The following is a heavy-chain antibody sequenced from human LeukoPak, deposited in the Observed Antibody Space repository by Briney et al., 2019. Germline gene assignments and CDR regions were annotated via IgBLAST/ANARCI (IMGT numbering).Heavy chain of an antibody. V-gene: IGHV3-7*01. J-gene: IGHJ3*02. CDR1: GFTFSSYW. CDR2: IRQDGSEK. CDR3: ARDSPVIKDAFDI. D-gene: IGHD3-22*01. Sequence: PGGSLRLSCAASGFTFSSYWMSWVRQAPGKGLEWVANIRQDGSEKYYVDSVKGRFTISRDNAKNSLYLQMNSLRAEDTAVYYCARDSPVIKDAFDIWGQGTMVTVSS.